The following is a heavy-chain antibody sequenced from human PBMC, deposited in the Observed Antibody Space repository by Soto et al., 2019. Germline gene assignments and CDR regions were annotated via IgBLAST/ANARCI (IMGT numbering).Heavy chain of an antibody. V-gene: IGHV4-61*05. CDR1: GDSISTRSNY. J-gene: IGHJ4*02. D-gene: IGHD3-3*01. CDR3: ARAPRTIFGVNFDY. CDR2: IYYSGST. Sequence: PSETLSLTCTVSGDSISTRSNYWAWIRQPPGKGLEWIGYIYYSGSTNYNPSLKSRVTISVDTSKNQFSLKLSSVTAADTAVYYCARAPRTIFGVNFDYWGQGTLVTVSS.